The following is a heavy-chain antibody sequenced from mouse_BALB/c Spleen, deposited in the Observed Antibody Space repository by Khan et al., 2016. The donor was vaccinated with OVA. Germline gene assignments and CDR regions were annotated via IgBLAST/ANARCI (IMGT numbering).Heavy chain of an antibody. CDR3: AGFEASYYALDY. J-gene: IGHJ4*01. D-gene: IGHD6-1*01. CDR2: IWGGGST. Sequence: QVQLKESGPGLVPPSQSLSITCTVSGFSLTSYGVRWVRQSPGKGLEWLGVIWGGGSTDYNAAFISRLSISKDNSKSQVFLKMNSLQADDTATYYCAGFEASYYALDYWGQGTPVTVSA. CDR1: GFSLTSYG. V-gene: IGHV2-2*01.